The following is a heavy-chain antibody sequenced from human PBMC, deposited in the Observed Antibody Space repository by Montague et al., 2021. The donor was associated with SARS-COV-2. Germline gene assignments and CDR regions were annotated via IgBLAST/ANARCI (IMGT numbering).Heavy chain of an antibody. Sequence: KPTQTLTLTCTFSGFSLSTSGVGVGWIRQPPGKALELLALIYWDDDKRYSPSLKSRLTITKDTSKNQVVLTMTNMDPVDTATYYCAHRPSIAAAGTFRFDPWGQGTLVTVSS. V-gene: IGHV2-5*02. CDR2: IYWDDDK. D-gene: IGHD6-13*01. J-gene: IGHJ5*02. CDR3: AHRPSIAAAGTFRFDP. CDR1: GFSLSTSGVG.